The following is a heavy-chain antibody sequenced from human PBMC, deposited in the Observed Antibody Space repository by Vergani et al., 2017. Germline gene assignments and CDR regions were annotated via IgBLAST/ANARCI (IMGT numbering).Heavy chain of an antibody. CDR2: FDPEDGET. D-gene: IGHD2-21*02. Sequence: QVQLVQSGAEVKKPGASVKVSCKVSGYTLTELSMHWVRQAPGKGLEWMGGFDPEDGETIYAQKSQGRVTMTEDTCTDTAYMELSSLRSEHTAVYYCARLEDQSHIVVVTATHWGAFDIWGQGTMVTVSS. V-gene: IGHV1-24*01. J-gene: IGHJ3*02. CDR3: ARLEDQSHIVVVTATHWGAFDI. CDR1: GYTLTELS.